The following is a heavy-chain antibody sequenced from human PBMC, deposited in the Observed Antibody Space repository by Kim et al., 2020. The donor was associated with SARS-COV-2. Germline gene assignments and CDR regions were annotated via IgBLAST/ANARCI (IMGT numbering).Heavy chain of an antibody. CDR3: ARASGPVNTFYYHGMDV. D-gene: IGHD4-4*01. CDR1: GGSINSFY. Sequence: SETLSLTCTVSGGSINSFYWSWTRQPPGKGLEWIGYISYIGNTNYNPSLKSRVTISVDTSKNQFSLKLSSVTAADTAVYYCARASGPVNTFYYHGMDVWG. V-gene: IGHV4-59*01. J-gene: IGHJ6*01. CDR2: ISYIGNT.